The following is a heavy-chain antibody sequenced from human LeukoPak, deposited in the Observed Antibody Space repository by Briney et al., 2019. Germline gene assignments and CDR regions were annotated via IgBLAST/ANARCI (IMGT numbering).Heavy chain of an antibody. CDR3: ARDHYYDILTGYYGMDV. CDR1: GFTFSSYE. J-gene: IGHJ6*04. CDR2: ISSSGSTI. D-gene: IGHD3-9*01. Sequence: PGGSLRLSCAASGFTFSSYEMNWVRQAPGKGLEWVSYISSSGSTIYYADSVKGRFTISRDNAKNSLYLQMNSQRAEDTAVYYCARDHYYDILTGYYGMDVWGKGTTVTVSS. V-gene: IGHV3-48*03.